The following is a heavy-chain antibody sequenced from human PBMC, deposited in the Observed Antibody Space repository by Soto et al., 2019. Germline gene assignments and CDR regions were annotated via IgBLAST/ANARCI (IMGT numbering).Heavy chain of an antibody. J-gene: IGHJ5*02. CDR2: IIPIFHTA. CDR1: GGTFSSYA. Sequence: QVQLVQSGAEVKKPGSSVKVSCKASGGTFSSYAISWVRQAPGQGLEWMGGIIPIFHTANYAPKFQGRVTITADESTNTAYMELSSLRSEDTAVYYCAEGSSSSRRFDPWGQGTLVTVSS. D-gene: IGHD6-6*01. CDR3: AEGSSSSRRFDP. V-gene: IGHV1-69*01.